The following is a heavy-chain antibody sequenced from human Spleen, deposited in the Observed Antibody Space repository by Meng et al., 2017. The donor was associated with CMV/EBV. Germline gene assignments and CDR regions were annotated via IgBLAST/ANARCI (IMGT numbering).Heavy chain of an antibody. J-gene: IGHJ5*02. V-gene: IGHV4-39*07. D-gene: IGHD6-6*01. CDR3: ARHSSSAGRFDP. CDR1: RGSITSSDYY. Sequence: TVSRGSITSSDYYWGWIRQPPGKGLEWLGITHSSGSTNYYPSLKSRVTISLDTSKNQFSLKLTSVTAADTAVYYCARHSSSAGRFDPWGQGTLVTVSS. CDR2: THSSGST.